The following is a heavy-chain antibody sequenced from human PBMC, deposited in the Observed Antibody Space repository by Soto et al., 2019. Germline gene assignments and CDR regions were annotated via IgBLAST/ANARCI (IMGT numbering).Heavy chain of an antibody. Sequence: GGSLKLSCAAAGFTFSNYAVTWVRQAPGRGLEWVSTISGSGGSTYYADSVKGRFTISRDNSKNTLYLQMNSLRAEDTAVYYCAKDQGSSWYEIDYWGQGT. D-gene: IGHD6-13*01. CDR1: GFTFSNYA. CDR3: AKDQGSSWYEIDY. CDR2: ISGSGGST. J-gene: IGHJ4*02. V-gene: IGHV3-23*01.